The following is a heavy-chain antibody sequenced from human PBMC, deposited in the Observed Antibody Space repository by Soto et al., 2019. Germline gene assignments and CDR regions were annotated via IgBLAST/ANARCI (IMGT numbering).Heavy chain of an antibody. J-gene: IGHJ6*02. CDR1: GYTFTSYG. Sequence: QVQLVQSGAEVKKPGASVKVSYKASGYTFTSYGISWVRQAPGQGLEWMGWISAYNGNTNYAQKLQGRVTMTTDTSTSTAYMELRSLRSDDTAVYYCATPNYYDSSGYYDPSGMDVWGQGTTVTVSS. CDR2: ISAYNGNT. CDR3: ATPNYYDSSGYYDPSGMDV. D-gene: IGHD3-22*01. V-gene: IGHV1-18*04.